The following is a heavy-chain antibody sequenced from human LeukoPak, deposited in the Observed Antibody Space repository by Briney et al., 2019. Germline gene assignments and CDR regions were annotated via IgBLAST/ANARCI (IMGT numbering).Heavy chain of an antibody. V-gene: IGHV3-23*01. CDR1: GFTFSSDA. D-gene: IGHD2-15*01. Sequence: GGSLRLSCAASGFTFSSDAMSWVRQAPGKGLEWVSAISSGGGNTYYGDSVKGRFTISRDNSKNTLYLQMNSLGAEDTAVYYCAKISSGGSEFDYWAREPWSPSPQ. J-gene: IGHJ4*02. CDR2: ISSGGGNT. CDR3: AKISSGGSEFDY.